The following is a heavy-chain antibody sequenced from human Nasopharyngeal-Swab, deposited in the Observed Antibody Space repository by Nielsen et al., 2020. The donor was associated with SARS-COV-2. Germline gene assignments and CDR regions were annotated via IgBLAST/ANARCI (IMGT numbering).Heavy chain of an antibody. Sequence: SVKVSCKAPGYTFTSYYMHWVRQAPGQGLEWMGIINPSGGSTSYAQKFQGRVTMTRDTSTSTVYMELSSLRSEDTAVYYCARALGDYYDSSVATGPDAFDIWGQGTMVTVSS. V-gene: IGHV1-46*01. CDR3: ARALGDYYDSSVATGPDAFDI. CDR2: INPSGGST. D-gene: IGHD3-22*01. CDR1: GYTFTSYY. J-gene: IGHJ3*02.